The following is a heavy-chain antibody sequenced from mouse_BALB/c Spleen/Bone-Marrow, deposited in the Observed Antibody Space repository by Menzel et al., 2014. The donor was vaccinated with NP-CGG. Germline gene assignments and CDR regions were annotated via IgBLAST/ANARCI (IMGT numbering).Heavy chain of an antibody. Sequence: EVQRVESGGGLVQPGGSLRLPCATSGFTFSDYYMSWVRQPPGKALEWLGFIRNKANGYTTEYSASVKGRFTISRDNSQSILYLQMNTLRAEDSATYYCARDMGLLRFDYWGQGTTLTVSS. CDR3: ARDMGLLRFDY. V-gene: IGHV7-3*02. CDR1: GFTFSDYY. J-gene: IGHJ2*01. CDR2: IRNKANGYTT. D-gene: IGHD1-1*01.